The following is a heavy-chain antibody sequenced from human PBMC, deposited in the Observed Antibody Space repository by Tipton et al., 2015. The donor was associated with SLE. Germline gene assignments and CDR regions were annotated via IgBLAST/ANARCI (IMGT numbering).Heavy chain of an antibody. CDR1: GFIVSSNY. J-gene: IGHJ4*02. CDR3: AKVEIRFLEWLFPDY. CDR2: IYSGGST. Sequence: SLRLSCAASGFIVSSNYMNWVRQAPGKGLEWVSVIYSGGSTYYADSVKGRFTISRDNSRNTLYLQMNSLRAEDTAVYYCAKVEIRFLEWLFPDYWGQGTLVTVSS. D-gene: IGHD3-3*01. V-gene: IGHV3-53*01.